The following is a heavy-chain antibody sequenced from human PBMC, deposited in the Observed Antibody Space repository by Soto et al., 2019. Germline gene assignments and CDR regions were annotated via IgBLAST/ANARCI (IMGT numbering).Heavy chain of an antibody. V-gene: IGHV1-18*01. D-gene: IGHD3-10*01. CDR2: ISAYNGNT. CDR1: GYTFTSYG. CDR3: ARTDPLGVRGVLPFDY. J-gene: IGHJ4*02. Sequence: QVQLVQSGAEVKKPGASEKVSCKASGYTFTSYGISWVRQAPGQGLEWMGWISAYNGNTNYAQKLQGRVTMTTDTSTSTAYMELRSLRSDDTAVYYCARTDPLGVRGVLPFDYWGQGTLVTVSS.